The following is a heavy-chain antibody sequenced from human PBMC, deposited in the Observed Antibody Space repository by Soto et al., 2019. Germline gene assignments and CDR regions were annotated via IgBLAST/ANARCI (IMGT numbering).Heavy chain of an antibody. J-gene: IGHJ6*02. CDR3: ARGAFESMFGVVDSVYHGLDV. CDR2: ISYDGSNK. V-gene: IGHV3-30-3*01. Sequence: PGGSLRLSCAASGFTFSSYAMHWVRQAPGKGLEWVAVISYDGSNKYYADSVKGRFTISRDNSKNTLYLQMNGLRVDDTAIYYCARGAFESMFGVVDSVYHGLDVWGQGTTVTVSS. CDR1: GFTFSSYA. D-gene: IGHD3-3*01.